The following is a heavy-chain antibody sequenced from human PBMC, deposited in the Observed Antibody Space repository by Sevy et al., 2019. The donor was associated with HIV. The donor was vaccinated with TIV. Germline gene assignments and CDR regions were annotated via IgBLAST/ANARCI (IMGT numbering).Heavy chain of an antibody. CDR3: ARPEGLQLNYAMDV. V-gene: IGHV4-39*01. Sequence: SETLSLTCTVSGGSISSSSYYWNWIRQPPGKGLEWIGSIYYTGSTYYKPSLKSRVTISKDTSKNQFSLELTSVTAADTAVYYCARPEGLQLNYAMDVWGQGTTVTVSS. J-gene: IGHJ6*02. CDR2: IYYTGST. CDR1: GGSISSSSYY. D-gene: IGHD3-3*01.